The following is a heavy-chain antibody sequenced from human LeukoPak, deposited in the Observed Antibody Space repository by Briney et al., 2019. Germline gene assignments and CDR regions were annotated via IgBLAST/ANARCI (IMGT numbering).Heavy chain of an antibody. Sequence: SETLSLICTVSGGSISSYYWSWIRQPPGKGLEWIGYIYYSGSTNYNPSLKSRVTISVDTSKNQFSLKLSSVTAADTAVYYCARDRDYDRIDAFDIWGQGTMVTVSS. CDR2: IYYSGST. D-gene: IGHD3-22*01. CDR3: ARDRDYDRIDAFDI. CDR1: GGSISSYY. J-gene: IGHJ3*02. V-gene: IGHV4-59*01.